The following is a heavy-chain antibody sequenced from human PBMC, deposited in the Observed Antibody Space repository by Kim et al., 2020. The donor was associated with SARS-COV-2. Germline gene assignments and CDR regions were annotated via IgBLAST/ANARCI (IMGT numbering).Heavy chain of an antibody. V-gene: IGHV4-4*02. CDR3: ARGPPRRVDAFDI. Sequence: YDPSLKGRVTISVDEAKNQFSLKLSSVTAADTAVYYCARGPPRRVDAFDIWGQGTMVTVSS. J-gene: IGHJ3*02.